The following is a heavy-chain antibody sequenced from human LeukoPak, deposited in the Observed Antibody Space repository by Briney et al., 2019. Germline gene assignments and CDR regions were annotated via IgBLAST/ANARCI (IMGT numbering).Heavy chain of an antibody. CDR2: ISASGTTI. J-gene: IGHJ4*02. CDR1: GFSFSTYE. D-gene: IGHD5/OR15-5a*01. V-gene: IGHV3-48*03. Sequence: PGGSLRLSCAASGFSFSTYEMNWFRQITGKGLEWVSYISASGTTIYYADSVKGRFTTSRDNAKNSLYLQMNSLRAEDTAVYYCSRLSVYWGQGALVTVSS. CDR3: SRLSVY.